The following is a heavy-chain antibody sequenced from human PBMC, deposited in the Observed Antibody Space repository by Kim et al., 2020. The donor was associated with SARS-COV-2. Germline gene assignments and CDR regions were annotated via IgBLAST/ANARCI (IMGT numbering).Heavy chain of an antibody. D-gene: IGHD2-2*01. V-gene: IGHV3-74*01. CDR3: ARSLSRDYGTDV. CDR2: INGDGSIT. Sequence: GGSLRLSCAASGFTFSNYWMHWARQAPGKGLVWVSRINGDGSITSYADSVKGRFTISRDNAKNTLYLQVNSLRAEDTAVYYCARSLSRDYGTDVWGQGTTVTVSS. J-gene: IGHJ6*02. CDR1: GFTFSNYW.